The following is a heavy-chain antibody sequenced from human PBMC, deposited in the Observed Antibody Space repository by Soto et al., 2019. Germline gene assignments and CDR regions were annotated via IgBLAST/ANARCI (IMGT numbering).Heavy chain of an antibody. J-gene: IGHJ6*02. D-gene: IGHD3-10*01. CDR1: SGPSRSHN. CDR2: VYYTGST. CDR3: VRQGIGDLHGLVDV. V-gene: IGHV4-59*08. Sequence: QVQLQQSGPGLVKPSETLSLTCTVSSGPSRSHNWGWIRQPPGRGLEWIGYVYYTGSTSYNPSLKSRVTISADTSPNHISLTLSSVTAADTAVYYCVRQGIGDLHGLVDVWGQGTTVSVSS.